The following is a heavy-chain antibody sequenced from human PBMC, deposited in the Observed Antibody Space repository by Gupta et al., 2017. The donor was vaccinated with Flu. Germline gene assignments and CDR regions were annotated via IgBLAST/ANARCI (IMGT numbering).Heavy chain of an antibody. CDR2: ISYTGRT. D-gene: IGHD3-10*01. J-gene: IGHJ5*02. CDR1: GGYISRDY. V-gene: IGHV4-59*01. Sequence: QVQLQESGPGLVKPSETLSLNCSVSGGYISRDYWNWLRQPPGRGLEWIGYISYTGRTNNNPSLKSRVTISVDTSKNQFSLKMTAMTAADTAVYYCARVAPGTSSSGLDPWGQGTLVTVSS. CDR3: ARVAPGTSSSGLDP.